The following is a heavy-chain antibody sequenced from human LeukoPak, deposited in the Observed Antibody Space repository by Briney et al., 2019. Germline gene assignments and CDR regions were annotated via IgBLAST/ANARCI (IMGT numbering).Heavy chain of an antibody. J-gene: IGHJ5*02. V-gene: IGHV4-34*01. CDR2: INHSGST. CDR3: ARGLEYSSSWHTINWFDP. Sequence: PSETLSLTCAVYGGSFSGYYWSWIRQPPGKGLEWIGEINHSGSTNYNPSLKRRVTISVDTSKNQFSLKLSSVTAADTAVYYCARGLEYSSSWHTINWFDPWGQGTLVTVSS. D-gene: IGHD6-13*01. CDR1: GGSFSGYY.